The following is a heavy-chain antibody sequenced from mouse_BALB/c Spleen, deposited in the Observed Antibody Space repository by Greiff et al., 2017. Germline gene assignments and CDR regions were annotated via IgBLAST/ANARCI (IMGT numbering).Heavy chain of an antibody. J-gene: IGHJ3*01. Sequence: QVQLKESGAELARPGASVKLSCKASGYTFTSYWMQWVKQRPGQGLEWIGAIYPGDGDTRYTQKFKGKATLTADKSSSTAYMQLSSLASEDSAVYYCAYGFAYWGQGTLVTVSA. V-gene: IGHV1-87*01. CDR2: IYPGDGDT. CDR1: GYTFTSYW. CDR3: AYGFAY.